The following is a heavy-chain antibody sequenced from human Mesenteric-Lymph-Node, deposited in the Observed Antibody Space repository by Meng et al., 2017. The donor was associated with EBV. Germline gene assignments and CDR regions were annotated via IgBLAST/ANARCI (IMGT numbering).Heavy chain of an antibody. CDR3: ARGATSVFDI. Sequence: QVQLQQSGPGLVKPSPALSLPCVISGDSVSSSSAAWTWIRQSPSRGLEWLGRTYYRSKWYNDYAVFVKSRITINPDTSKNQFSLQLNSVTPEDTAVYYCARGATSVFDIWGRGTLVTVSS. CDR2: TYYRSKWYN. V-gene: IGHV6-1*01. CDR1: GDSVSSSSAA. J-gene: IGHJ2*01.